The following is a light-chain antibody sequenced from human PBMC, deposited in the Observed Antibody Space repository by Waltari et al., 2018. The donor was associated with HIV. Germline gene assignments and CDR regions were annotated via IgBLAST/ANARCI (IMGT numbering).Light chain of an antibody. CDR1: NVGSKS. V-gene: IGLV3-21*04. CDR3: QVWDSSSDLSWV. CDR2: YDS. Sequence: SSVLPPPPSVSVGPGKRARLTCGGNNVGSKSVHWYQQKPGQAPVLGIDYDSDRPSGIPERFSGSNSGNTATLTISRVEAGDEADYYCQVWDSSSDLSWVFGGGTKLTVL. J-gene: IGLJ3*02.